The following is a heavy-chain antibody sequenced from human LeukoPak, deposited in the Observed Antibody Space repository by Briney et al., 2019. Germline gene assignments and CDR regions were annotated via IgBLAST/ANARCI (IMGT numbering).Heavy chain of an antibody. D-gene: IGHD6-19*01. Sequence: GGSLGLSCAASGFTFSSYAMSWVRQAPGKGLEWVSAISGSGGSTYYADSAKGRFTISRDNSKNTLYLQMNSLRAEDTAVYYCAAGGQWLVPEYFQHWGQGTLVTVSS. CDR1: GFTFSSYA. J-gene: IGHJ1*01. CDR3: AAGGQWLVPEYFQH. CDR2: ISGSGGST. V-gene: IGHV3-23*01.